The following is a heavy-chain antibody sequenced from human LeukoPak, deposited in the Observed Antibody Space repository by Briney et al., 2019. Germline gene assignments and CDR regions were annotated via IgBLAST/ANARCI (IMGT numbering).Heavy chain of an antibody. Sequence: SETLSLTCTVSGGSISSYYWSWIRQPPGKGLEWIGYIYYSGSTNYNPSLKSRVTISVDTSKNQFSLKLSSVTAADTAVYYCARHRYDYVWGSYRLNWFDPWGQGTPVTVSS. CDR1: GGSISSYY. CDR2: IYYSGST. J-gene: IGHJ5*02. CDR3: ARHRYDYVWGSYRLNWFDP. V-gene: IGHV4-59*08. D-gene: IGHD3-16*02.